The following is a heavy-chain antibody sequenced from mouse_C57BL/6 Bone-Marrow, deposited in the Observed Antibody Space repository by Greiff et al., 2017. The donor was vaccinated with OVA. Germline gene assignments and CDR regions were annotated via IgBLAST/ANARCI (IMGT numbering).Heavy chain of an antibody. J-gene: IGHJ2*01. CDR1: GYTFTDYY. V-gene: IGHV1-26*01. CDR2: INPNNGGT. Sequence: EVQLQQSGPELVKPGASVKISCKASGYTFTDYYMNWVKQSHGKSLEWIGDINPNNGGTSYNQKFKGKATLTVDKSSSTAYMELRSLTSEDSAVYYCARIETTVVADYFDYWGQGTTLTVSS. D-gene: IGHD1-1*01. CDR3: ARIETTVVADYFDY.